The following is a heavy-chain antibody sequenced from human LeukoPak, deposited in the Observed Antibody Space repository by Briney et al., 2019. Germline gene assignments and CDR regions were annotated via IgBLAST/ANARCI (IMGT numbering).Heavy chain of an antibody. D-gene: IGHD6-19*01. Sequence: PGGSLRLSCAVSGFTISSYAMSWVRQAPGKGLEWVSAMSGSGGSTYYADSVKGRITISRDNSKNMLYLEMNSLRAEDTAVYYCAKSITVVSGWYGDYFDYWGQGTLVTVSS. J-gene: IGHJ4*02. CDR2: MSGSGGST. CDR1: GFTISSYA. CDR3: AKSITVVSGWYGDYFDY. V-gene: IGHV3-23*01.